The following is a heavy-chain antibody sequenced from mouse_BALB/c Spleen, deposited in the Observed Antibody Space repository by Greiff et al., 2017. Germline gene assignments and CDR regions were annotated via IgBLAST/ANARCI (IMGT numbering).Heavy chain of an antibody. D-gene: IGHD4-1*01. J-gene: IGHJ2*01. CDR3: ARQGDWEGY. CDR2: INPGSGGT. V-gene: IGHV1-54*01. Sequence: QVHVKQSGAELVRPGTSVKVSCKASGYAFTNYLIEWVKQRPGQGLEWIGVINPGSGGTNYNEKFKGKATLTADKSSSTAYMQLSSLTSDDSAVYFCARQGDWEGYWGQGTTLTVSS. CDR1: GYAFTNYL.